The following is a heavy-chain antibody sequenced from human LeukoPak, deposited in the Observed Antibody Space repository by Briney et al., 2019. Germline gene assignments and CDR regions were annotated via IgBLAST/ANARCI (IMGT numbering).Heavy chain of an antibody. J-gene: IGHJ4*02. V-gene: IGHV4-59*13. Sequence: SETLSLTCTVSGGSISTYYWSWIRQPPGKGLEWIGYIYYSGSTNYNPSLRSRVTISVDTSKNQFSLKLTSATAADTAVYYCARSPSAYDFLNYWGQGTLVTVSS. D-gene: IGHD5-12*01. CDR1: GGSISTYY. CDR3: ARSPSAYDFLNY. CDR2: IYYSGST.